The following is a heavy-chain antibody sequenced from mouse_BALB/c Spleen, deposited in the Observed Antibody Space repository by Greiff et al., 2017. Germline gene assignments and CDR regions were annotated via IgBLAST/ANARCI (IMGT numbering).Heavy chain of an antibody. CDR2: INPSTGYT. V-gene: IGHV1-7*01. CDR3: ARSTTVPVAY. D-gene: IGHD1-1*01. Sequence: VQLQQSGAELAKPGASVKMSCKASGYTFTSYWMHWVKQRPGQGLEWIGYINPSTGYTEYHQKFKDKTTLTADKSSSTAYMQLSSLTSEDSAVYYCARSTTVPVAYWGQGTLVTVSA. J-gene: IGHJ3*01. CDR1: GYTFTSYW.